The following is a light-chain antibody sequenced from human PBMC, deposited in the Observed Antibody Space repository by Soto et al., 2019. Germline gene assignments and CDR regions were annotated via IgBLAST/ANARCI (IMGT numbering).Light chain of an antibody. CDR1: QSFSSSY. Sequence: EIMLTQSTSTLSLSPVDRATLSCRASQSFSSSYLAWYQQKPGQAPRLLIYGASSRASGIPDRFSGSGSGTEFNLTISRLEPEDLAVYYFQQYASSLQTFGKGSKLEIK. J-gene: IGKJ2*01. CDR2: GAS. V-gene: IGKV3-20*01. CDR3: QQYASSLQT.